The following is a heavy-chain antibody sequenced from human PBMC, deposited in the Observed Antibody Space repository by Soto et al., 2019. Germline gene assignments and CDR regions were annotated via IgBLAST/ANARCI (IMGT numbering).Heavy chain of an antibody. CDR1: GYTFTSSG. J-gene: IGHJ5*02. Sequence: ASVKVSCKASGYTFTSSGITWVRQAPGQGLEWMGWISAYNGITYYAQKLQGRVTMTSDTSTGTAYMGMRSPTSEDTAVYACARGPESGWNWFDPWGQGTLVTVSS. CDR2: ISAYNGIT. D-gene: IGHD6-19*01. V-gene: IGHV1-18*01. CDR3: ARGPESGWNWFDP.